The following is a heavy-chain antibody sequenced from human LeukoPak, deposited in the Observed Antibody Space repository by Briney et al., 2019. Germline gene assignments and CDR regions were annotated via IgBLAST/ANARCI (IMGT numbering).Heavy chain of an antibody. Sequence: GGSLRLSCAASGFTFSSYAMSWVRQAPGKGLEWVSAISGSGGSTYYADSMKGRFTISRDNSKNTLYLQMNSLRAEDTAVYYCAKDLYSSSSHDKFDPWGQGTLVTVSS. CDR1: GFTFSSYA. CDR3: AKDLYSSSSHDKFDP. D-gene: IGHD6-6*01. V-gene: IGHV3-23*01. J-gene: IGHJ5*02. CDR2: ISGSGGST.